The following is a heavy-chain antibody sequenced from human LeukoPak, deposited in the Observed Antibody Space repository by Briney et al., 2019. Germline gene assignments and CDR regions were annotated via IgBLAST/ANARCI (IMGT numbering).Heavy chain of an antibody. CDR2: INPSDDST. CDR3: ARAYYESSAYRHAVYFDY. CDR1: GYTFTSSY. V-gene: IGHV1-46*01. Sequence: ASVKVSCKASGYTFTSSYMHWVRQAPGQGLEWMGIINPSDDSTRYAQKFQGRVTMTKVTSTNTVYMHLSSLSSDDTAVYYCARAYYESSAYRHAVYFDYWGQGTLVTVSS. J-gene: IGHJ4*02. D-gene: IGHD3-22*01.